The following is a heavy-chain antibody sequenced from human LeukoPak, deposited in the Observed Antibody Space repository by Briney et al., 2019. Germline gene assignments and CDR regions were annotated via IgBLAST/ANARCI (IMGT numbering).Heavy chain of an antibody. Sequence: SETLSLTCTVSGGSISSSSYYWGWIRQPPGKGLEWIGSIYYSGNTYYNPSLKSRVTISVDTSKNQFSLKLSSVTAADTAVYYCARKLWSDDSSGYSNWFDPWGQGTLVTVSS. CDR1: GGSISSSSYY. CDR3: ARKLWSDDSSGYSNWFDP. V-gene: IGHV4-39*07. CDR2: IYYSGNT. J-gene: IGHJ5*02. D-gene: IGHD3-22*01.